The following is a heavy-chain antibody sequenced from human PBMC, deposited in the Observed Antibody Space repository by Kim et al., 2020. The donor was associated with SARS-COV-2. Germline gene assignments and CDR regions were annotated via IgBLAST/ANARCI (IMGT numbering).Heavy chain of an antibody. Sequence: ASVKVSCKASGYTFISYGISWVRQAPGQGLEWMGWISAYNGNTNYAQKLQGRVTMTTDTSTSTAYMELRSLRSDDTAVYYCAREGRVPSGWSRGALVGGALWWYFDLWGRGTLVTVSS. CDR1: GYTFISYG. CDR3: AREGRVPSGWSRGALVGGALWWYFDL. D-gene: IGHD6-19*01. J-gene: IGHJ2*01. V-gene: IGHV1-18*01. CDR2: ISAYNGNT.